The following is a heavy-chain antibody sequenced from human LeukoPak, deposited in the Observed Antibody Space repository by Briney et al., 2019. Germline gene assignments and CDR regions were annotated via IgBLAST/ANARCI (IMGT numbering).Heavy chain of an antibody. V-gene: IGHV5-51*01. CDR2: IYPGDSDT. CDR1: GYSFTSYW. D-gene: IGHD2-8*01. Sequence: GESLKISCKGSGYSFTSYWIAWVRQMPGKGLEWMGIIYPGDSDTRYSPSFQGQVTISADKSISTAYLQWSSLKASDTAMYYCARPTTPYCTNGVCYPGNWFDPWGQGTLVTVSS. J-gene: IGHJ5*02. CDR3: ARPTTPYCTNGVCYPGNWFDP.